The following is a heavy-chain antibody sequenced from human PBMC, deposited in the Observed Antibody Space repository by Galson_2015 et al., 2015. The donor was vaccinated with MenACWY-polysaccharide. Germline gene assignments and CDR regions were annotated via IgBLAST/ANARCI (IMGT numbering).Heavy chain of an antibody. Sequence: SVKVSCKASGYTFSSYDINWVRQTTGQGLEWMGWMNPNSGNTGYAQKFQGRVTMTRNTSISIAYMELSSLRSEDTAVYYCARGGKDYSDSSGYLNWFDPSGQGTLVTVSS. J-gene: IGHJ5*02. V-gene: IGHV1-8*01. CDR3: ARGGKDYSDSSGYLNWFDP. CDR2: MNPNSGNT. D-gene: IGHD3-22*01. CDR1: GYTFSSYD.